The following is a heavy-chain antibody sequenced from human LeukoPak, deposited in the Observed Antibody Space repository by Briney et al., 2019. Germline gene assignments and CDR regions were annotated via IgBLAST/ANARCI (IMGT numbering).Heavy chain of an antibody. CDR3: ARAGFGMAPHRGTPFDY. Sequence: PSETLSLTCAVYGGSFSGYYWSWLRQPPGKGLEWIGEINHSGSTNYNPSLKSRVTISVDTSKNQFSLKLNSVTAADTALYYCARAGFGMAPHRGTPFDYWGQGTLVTVSS. CDR2: INHSGST. CDR1: GGSFSGYY. V-gene: IGHV4-34*01. J-gene: IGHJ4*02. D-gene: IGHD3-10*01.